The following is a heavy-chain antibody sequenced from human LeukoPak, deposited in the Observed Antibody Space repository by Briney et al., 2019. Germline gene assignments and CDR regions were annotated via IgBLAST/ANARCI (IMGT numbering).Heavy chain of an antibody. J-gene: IGHJ6*02. CDR3: ARGDRYGSGWYSGSGPGMDV. Sequence: WASVKVSCKASGYTFPSYFMHWVRQAPGQGLEWMGIINPSGGSTSYAQKFQGRVTMTRDTSTSTVYMELSSLRSEDTAVYYCARGDRYGSGWYSGSGPGMDVWGQGTTVTVSS. CDR2: INPSGGST. V-gene: IGHV1-46*01. CDR1: GYTFPSYF. D-gene: IGHD6-19*01.